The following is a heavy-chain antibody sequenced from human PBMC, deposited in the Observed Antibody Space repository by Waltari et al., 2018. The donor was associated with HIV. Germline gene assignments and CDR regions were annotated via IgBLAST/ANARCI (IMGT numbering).Heavy chain of an antibody. CDR2: ISRDSSYM. V-gene: IGHV3-21*01. Sequence: EEQLVESGGGLVKPGGSLRVSCAASGFDIISYTIHCVRQAPGKGLEWVSSISRDSSYMYYSDSLKGRFTISRDNAKKSVYLQMNSLRAEDTALYYCARDSMADSSGYYGYYFDLWGQGTLVTVSS. CDR3: ARDSMADSSGYYGYYFDL. CDR1: GFDIISYT. D-gene: IGHD3-22*01. J-gene: IGHJ4*02.